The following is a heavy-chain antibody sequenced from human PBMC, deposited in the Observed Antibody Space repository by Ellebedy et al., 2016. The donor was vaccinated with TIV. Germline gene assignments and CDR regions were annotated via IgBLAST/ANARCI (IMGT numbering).Heavy chain of an antibody. CDR1: GFSLNNIIMG. Sequence: SGPTLVKPTETLTLTCTVSGFSLNNIIMGVSWFRQPPGKALEWLANIFSKDEKSYTTSLKSRLTISKDTPKSQVLLTMTDLEPLDTATYYCARALRYCGGDCSYKFDYWGQGTLVPVSS. D-gene: IGHD2-21*02. CDR2: IFSKDEK. CDR3: ARALRYCGGDCSYKFDY. J-gene: IGHJ4*02. V-gene: IGHV2-26*01.